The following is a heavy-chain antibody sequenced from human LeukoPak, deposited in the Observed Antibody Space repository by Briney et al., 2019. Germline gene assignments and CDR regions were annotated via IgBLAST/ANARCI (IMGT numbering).Heavy chain of an antibody. CDR2: ISYDGSNK. CDR3: AKDMLPGIAVAGTIY. V-gene: IGHV3-30*04. Sequence: PGRSLRLSCAASGFTFSSYAMHWVRQAPGKGLEWVAVISYDGSNKYYADSVKGRFTISRDNSKNTLYLQMNSLRAEDTAVYYCAKDMLPGIAVAGTIYWGQGTLVTVSS. CDR1: GFTFSSYA. J-gene: IGHJ4*02. D-gene: IGHD6-19*01.